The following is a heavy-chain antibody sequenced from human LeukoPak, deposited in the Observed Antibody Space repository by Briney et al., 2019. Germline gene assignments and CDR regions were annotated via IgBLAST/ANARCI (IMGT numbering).Heavy chain of an antibody. V-gene: IGHV1-69*05. Sequence: ASVKVSCKASGGTFSSYAISWVRQAPGQGLECMGGIIPIFGTANYAQKFQGRVTITTDESTSTAYMELSSLRSEDTAVYYCASSPEDDYGDYVGLYYFDYWGQGTLVTVSS. CDR3: ASSPEDDYGDYVGLYYFDY. J-gene: IGHJ4*02. CDR2: IIPIFGTA. CDR1: GGTFSSYA. D-gene: IGHD4-17*01.